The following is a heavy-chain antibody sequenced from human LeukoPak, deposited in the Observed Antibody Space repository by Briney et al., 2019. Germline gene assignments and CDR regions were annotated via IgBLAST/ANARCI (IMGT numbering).Heavy chain of an antibody. CDR2: ISYDESVK. Sequence: GALRLSCAASGFTFYNYAMHWVRQAPGKGLERVAAISYDESVKNYADSVKGRFTISRDNSKNTLYLQMNSLRAEDTAVYYCAKDLRSRGYSYGSGFDYWGQGTLVTVSS. CDR3: AKDLRSRGYSYGSGFDY. CDR1: GFTFYNYA. V-gene: IGHV3-30*04. J-gene: IGHJ4*02. D-gene: IGHD5-18*01.